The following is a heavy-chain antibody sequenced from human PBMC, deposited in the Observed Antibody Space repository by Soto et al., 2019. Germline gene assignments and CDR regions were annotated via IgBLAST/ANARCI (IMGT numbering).Heavy chain of an antibody. CDR2: IYTSGST. CDR3: ARGGSQLSYAFGH. J-gene: IGHJ4*02. Sequence: ETLSLTCSVSGTSVSNYYWSWIRQPAGKGLEHIGRIYTSGSTSYTPSLKSRVTMSMDTSQTQIYLNLTSVTAADTAVYYCARGGSQLSYAFGHWGKGILVTVSS. D-gene: IGHD3-10*01. CDR1: GTSVSNYY. V-gene: IGHV4-4*07.